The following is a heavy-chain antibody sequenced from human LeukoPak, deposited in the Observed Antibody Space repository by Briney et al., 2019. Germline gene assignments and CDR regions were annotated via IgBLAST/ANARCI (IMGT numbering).Heavy chain of an antibody. CDR2: ISWNSGSI. CDR1: GFTFEDYA. J-gene: IGHJ1*01. CDR3: AKAPSYSSGWPAEYFQH. V-gene: IGHV3-9*01. Sequence: QSGGSLRLSCAASGFTFEDYAMHWVRQAPGKGLEWVSGISWNSGSIDYADSGKGRFTISRDNAKNSLYLQMNSLRAEDTALYYCAKAPSYSSGWPAEYFQHWGQGTLVTVSS. D-gene: IGHD6-19*01.